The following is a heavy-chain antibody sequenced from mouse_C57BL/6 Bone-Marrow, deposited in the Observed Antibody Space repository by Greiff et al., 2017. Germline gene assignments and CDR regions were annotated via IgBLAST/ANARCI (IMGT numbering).Heavy chain of an antibody. Sequence: VQLQQPGAELVKPGASVKLSCKASGYTFTSYWMHWVKQRPGRGLEWIGRIDPNSGGTKYNEKFKSKATLTVDKPSSTAYMQLSRLTSEDSAVYYCAKRGGYYYGSYWYFDVWGTGTTVTVSS. D-gene: IGHD1-1*01. J-gene: IGHJ1*03. CDR3: AKRGGYYYGSYWYFDV. CDR2: IDPNSGGT. CDR1: GYTFTSYW. V-gene: IGHV1-72*01.